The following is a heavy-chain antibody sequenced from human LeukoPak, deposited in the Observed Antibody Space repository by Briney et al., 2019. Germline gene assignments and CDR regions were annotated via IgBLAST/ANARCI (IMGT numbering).Heavy chain of an antibody. CDR2: INHSGST. Sequence: SETLSLTCAVYGGSFSGYYWSWIRQPPGKGLEWIGEINHSGSTNYNPSLKSRVTISVDTSKNQFSLKLSSVTAADTAVYYCARGQQLVYAFWGQGTLATVSS. V-gene: IGHV4-34*01. CDR3: ARGQQLVYAF. D-gene: IGHD6-13*01. CDR1: GGSFSGYY. J-gene: IGHJ4*02.